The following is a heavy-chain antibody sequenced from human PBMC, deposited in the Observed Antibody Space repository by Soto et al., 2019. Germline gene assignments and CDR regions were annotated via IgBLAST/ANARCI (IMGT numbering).Heavy chain of an antibody. CDR2: LSAYNGDT. V-gene: IGHV1-18*01. Sequence: QVQLVKSGAEVKKPGASVRVSCKTSGYTFINYGITWVRQAPGQGLEWMGWLSAYNGDTSSSEKLQDRFTMTTDTATNPVYMDLRSLTSDDTAVYYCARWSAIVGGAEALDVWVQGTMVIVSS. D-gene: IGHD1-26*01. CDR1: GYTFINYG. CDR3: ARWSAIVGGAEALDV. J-gene: IGHJ3*01.